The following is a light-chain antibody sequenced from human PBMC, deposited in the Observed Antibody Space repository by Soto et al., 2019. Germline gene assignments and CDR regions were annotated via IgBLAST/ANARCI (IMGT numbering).Light chain of an antibody. J-gene: IGKJ2*01. CDR2: AAS. V-gene: IGKV1-39*01. CDR3: QHSYTAPPFT. Sequence: DIQMTQSPSSLSASVGASVTITCRASQNIYNYLNWYQQKPGKAPRLLIYAASTLHSGVPSRFTGSGSGTDFSLTINGLQPEDFATHYCQHSYTAPPFTFGQGTRLEI. CDR1: QNIYNY.